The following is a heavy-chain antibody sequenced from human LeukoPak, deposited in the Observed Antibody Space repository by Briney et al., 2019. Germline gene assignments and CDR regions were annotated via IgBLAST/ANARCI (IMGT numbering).Heavy chain of an antibody. CDR1: GGSVSSATYY. J-gene: IGHJ5*02. Sequence: SETLSLTCTVSGGSVSSATYYWSWIRQPPGKGLEWIAYVYYTGSTNYNPSLKSRVTISLDMSKNQFSLKLSSVTAADTAVYYCAKDRVRFDPWGQGTLVTVSS. CDR3: AKDRVRFDP. CDR2: VYYTGST. V-gene: IGHV4-61*01.